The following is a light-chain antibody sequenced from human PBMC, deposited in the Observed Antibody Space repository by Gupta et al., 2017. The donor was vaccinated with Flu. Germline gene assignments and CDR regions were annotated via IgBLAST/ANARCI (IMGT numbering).Light chain of an antibody. J-gene: IGKJ2*01. CDR3: MQGLQTPQT. CDR1: QSLLHRNGNTY. CDR2: LGS. V-gene: IGKV2-28*01. Sequence: DIVMTQFPLSLSVTPGEPASISCRSSQSLLHRNGNTYLDWYLQKPGQSPRLLIYLGSNRASGVPDRFSGSGSGTYFTLKITRVEAEDVGIYYCMQGLQTPQTFGQGTKLESK.